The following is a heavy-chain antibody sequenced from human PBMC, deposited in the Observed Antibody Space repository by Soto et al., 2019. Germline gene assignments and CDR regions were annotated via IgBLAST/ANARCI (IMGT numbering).Heavy chain of an antibody. V-gene: IGHV1-69*13. J-gene: IGHJ4*02. D-gene: IGHD1-1*01. Sequence: EASVKVSCKVSGYTLTETSIHWVRQAPGQGLEWMGGIIPIFGTANYAQKFQGRVTITADESTSTAYMELSSLRSEDTAVYYCARVNDGGNPFDYWGQGTLVTVSS. CDR3: ARVNDGGNPFDY. CDR2: IIPIFGTA. CDR1: GYTLTETS.